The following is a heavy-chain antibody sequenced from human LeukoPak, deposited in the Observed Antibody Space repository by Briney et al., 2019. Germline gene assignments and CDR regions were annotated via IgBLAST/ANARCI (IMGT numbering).Heavy chain of an antibody. D-gene: IGHD1-1*01. CDR2: INPYTGAT. CDR3: ATSTVTHTRDP. CDR1: EYTSSDFY. V-gene: IGHV1-2*02. J-gene: IGHJ5*02. Sequence: GASVKVSCQASEYTSSDFYLNWVRQAPGQGLEWMSWINPYTGATIYAQNFQGRVTMTWDASIGTGYVELTRLTSDDTALYYCATSTVTHTRDPWGQGTLVTVSS.